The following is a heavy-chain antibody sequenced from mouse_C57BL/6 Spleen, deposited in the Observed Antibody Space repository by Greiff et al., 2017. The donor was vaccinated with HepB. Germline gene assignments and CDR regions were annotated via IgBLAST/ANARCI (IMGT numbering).Heavy chain of an antibody. Sequence: EVKLMESGGGLVKPGGSLKLSCAASGFTFSDYGMHWVRQAPEKGLEWVAYISSGSSTIYSADTVKGRFTISRDNAKNTLFLQMTSLRSEDTAMYYCARSYYGSRTPYYFDCRGQGTTRTVSS. CDR2: ISSGSSTI. V-gene: IGHV5-17*01. CDR3: ARSYYGSRTPYYFDC. CDR1: GFTFSDYG. D-gene: IGHD1-1*01. J-gene: IGHJ2*01.